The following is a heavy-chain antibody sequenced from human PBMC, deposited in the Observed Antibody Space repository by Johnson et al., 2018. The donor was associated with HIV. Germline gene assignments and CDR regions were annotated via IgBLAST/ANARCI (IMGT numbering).Heavy chain of an antibody. CDR1: GFTFSSYA. Sequence: QVQLVESGGGVVQPGRSLRLSCAASGFTFSSYAMHWVRQAPGKGLEWVAIISYDGSNKYYADSVKGRFTISRDNSKNTLRLLMDRLRPEDTAVYYCVKDERQTRESTGRDAVDFWGRGTMVTVSS. CDR2: ISYDGSNK. D-gene: IGHD1-1*01. V-gene: IGHV3-30*04. CDR3: VKDERQTRESTGRDAVDF. J-gene: IGHJ3*01.